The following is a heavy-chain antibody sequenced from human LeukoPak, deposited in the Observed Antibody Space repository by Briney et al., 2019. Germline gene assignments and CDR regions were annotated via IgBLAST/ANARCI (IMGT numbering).Heavy chain of an antibody. CDR1: GFTFSSYG. J-gene: IGHJ4*02. D-gene: IGHD2-15*01. Sequence: PGGTLRLSCAASGFTFSSYGMSWVRQAPGKGLEWVSGINWNGGSTGYADSVRGRFTISRDNAKNSLYLQMNSLRAEDTALYYCAREGYCSGGSCHAFDYWGQGTLVTVSS. V-gene: IGHV3-20*04. CDR2: INWNGGST. CDR3: AREGYCSGGSCHAFDY.